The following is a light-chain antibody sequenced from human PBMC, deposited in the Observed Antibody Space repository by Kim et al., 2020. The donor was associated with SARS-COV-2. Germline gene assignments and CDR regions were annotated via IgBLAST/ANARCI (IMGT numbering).Light chain of an antibody. CDR3: QQRGIWPPIT. V-gene: IGKV3-11*01. Sequence: SPGDAATLSCGGGQSIGPHLIGYRQRPGHPPRLVIYSTSKRATGIAARLGSSGSGTGFTLTISNLEPEGSGIYYCQQRGIWPPITFGQGTRLEI. CDR1: QSIGPH. J-gene: IGKJ5*01. CDR2: STS.